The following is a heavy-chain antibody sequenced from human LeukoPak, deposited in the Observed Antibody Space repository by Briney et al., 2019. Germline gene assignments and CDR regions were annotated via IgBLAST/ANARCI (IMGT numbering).Heavy chain of an antibody. CDR2: LYYSGTT. V-gene: IGHV4-39*07. D-gene: IGHD3-3*02. Sequence: KPSETLSLTCTVSGGSISSNTYYWGWIRQPPGKGLEWIGRLYYSGTTYYNPSLKSRVTISVDTSKNQFSLKLSSVTAADTAVYYCARGGPTQPFFHWGQGTLVTVSS. CDR1: GGSISSNTYY. CDR3: ARGGPTQPFFH. J-gene: IGHJ4*02.